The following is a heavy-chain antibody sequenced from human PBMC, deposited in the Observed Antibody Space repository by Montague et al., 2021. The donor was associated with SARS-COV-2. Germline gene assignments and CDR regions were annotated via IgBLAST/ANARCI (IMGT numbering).Heavy chain of an antibody. J-gene: IGHJ2*01. Sequence: PALVKPTQTLTLTCSFSGFSLSTGGVGVGWIRQPPGKDLEWLALIYWDDDKSYSPSLKSRLTITKATSKNQVVLTMTNMDPVDTATYYCAHRRTTVTSPYFDLWGRGTLVTVSS. CDR2: IYWDDDK. V-gene: IGHV2-5*02. CDR1: GFSLSTGGVG. D-gene: IGHD4-17*01. CDR3: AHRRTTVTSPYFDL.